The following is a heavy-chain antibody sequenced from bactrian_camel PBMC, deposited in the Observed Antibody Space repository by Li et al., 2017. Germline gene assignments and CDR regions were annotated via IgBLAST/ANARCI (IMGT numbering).Heavy chain of an antibody. Sequence: DVQLVESGGGSVQAGGSLRLSCEASGYTFDEHCVAWFRQVPGKEREGVAAIDSDGIANYADSVKGRLTISKDDIKTYLDMRSLKPEDTGMYFCAAHFGPTCSSLNRLDFQSWGQGTQVTVS. J-gene: IGHJ4*01. CDR1: GYTFDEHC. CDR2: IDSDGIA. D-gene: IGHD1*01. V-gene: IGHV3S66*01. CDR3: AAHFGPTCSSLNRLDFQS.